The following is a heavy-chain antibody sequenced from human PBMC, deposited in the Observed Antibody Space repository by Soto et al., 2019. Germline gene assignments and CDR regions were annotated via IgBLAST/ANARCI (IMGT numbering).Heavy chain of an antibody. CDR1: GYTLTELS. CDR2: FDPEDGET. J-gene: IGHJ3*02. Sequence: ASVKVSCKVSGYTLTELSMHWVRHAPGKGLEWMGGFDPEDGETIYAQKFQGRVTMTEDTSTDTAYMELSSLRSEDTAVYYCATGVDYDSSGYYWAFDIWGQGTMVTVSS. D-gene: IGHD3-22*01. V-gene: IGHV1-24*01. CDR3: ATGVDYDSSGYYWAFDI.